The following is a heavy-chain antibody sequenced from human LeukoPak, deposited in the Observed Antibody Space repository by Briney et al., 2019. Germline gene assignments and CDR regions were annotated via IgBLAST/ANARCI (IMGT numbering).Heavy chain of an antibody. D-gene: IGHD3-9*01. V-gene: IGHV3-30-3*01. Sequence: GGSLRLSCAVSGFTFSSYDMNWVRQAPGKGLEWVAAISYDGSNKYYADSVKGRFTISRDNSKNTLYLQMNSLRAEDTAVYYCARDFGGITISPPFDYWGQGTLVTVSS. J-gene: IGHJ4*02. CDR3: ARDFGGITISPPFDY. CDR1: GFTFSSYD. CDR2: ISYDGSNK.